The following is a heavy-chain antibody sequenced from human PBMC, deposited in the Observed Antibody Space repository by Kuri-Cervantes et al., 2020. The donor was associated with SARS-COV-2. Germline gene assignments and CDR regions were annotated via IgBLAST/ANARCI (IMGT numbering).Heavy chain of an antibody. V-gene: IGHV3-30*18. CDR3: AKSSGIFMIYATRAAFDH. CDR1: GFSFSNYG. J-gene: IGHJ5*02. CDR2: ISYEGSNK. Sequence: GESLKISFAASGFSFSNYGMHWVRQAPGKGLEWVASISYEGSNKHYADSVKDRFTISRDYSRDTLYLQMNSLRAEDTAVYYCAKSSGIFMIYATRAAFDHWGQGTLVTVSS. D-gene: IGHD2-8*01.